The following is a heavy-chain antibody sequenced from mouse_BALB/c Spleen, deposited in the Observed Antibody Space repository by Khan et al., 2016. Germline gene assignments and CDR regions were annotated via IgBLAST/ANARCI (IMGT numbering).Heavy chain of an antibody. V-gene: IGHV1-80*01. J-gene: IGHJ3*01. CDR2: IYPGDGDT. D-gene: IGHD2-14*01. CDR1: DYAFSRYW. Sequence: QVQLQQSGAELVRPGSSVKISCKASDYAFSRYWMNWVKQRPGQGLEWIGQIYPGDGDTNYNGKFKGKATLTADTFSSTAYMQLSSLTSEDSAVYFCARGTPFAYWGQGTLVTVSA. CDR3: ARGTPFAY.